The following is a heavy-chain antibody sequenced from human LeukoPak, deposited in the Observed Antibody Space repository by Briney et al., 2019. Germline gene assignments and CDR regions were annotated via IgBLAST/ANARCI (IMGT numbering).Heavy chain of an antibody. CDR2: INHSGST. D-gene: IGHD3-16*01. J-gene: IGHJ5*02. CDR1: GGSFSGYY. V-gene: IGHV4-34*01. Sequence: SETLSLTCAVYGGSFSGYYWSWIRQPPGKGLEWIGEINHSGSTNYNPSLKSRVTISVDTSKNQFSLKLSSVTAADTAVYYCAREILRGTIIPFDPWGQGTLVTVSS. CDR3: AREILRGTIIPFDP.